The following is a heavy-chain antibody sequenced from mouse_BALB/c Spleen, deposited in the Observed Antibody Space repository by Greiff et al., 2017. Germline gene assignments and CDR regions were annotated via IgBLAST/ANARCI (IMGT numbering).Heavy chain of an antibody. CDR3: SLLRYYFDY. J-gene: IGHJ2*01. CDR2: IDPENGDT. D-gene: IGHD1-1*01. CDR1: GFNIKDYY. V-gene: IGHV14-4*02. Sequence: VQLKQSGAELVRSGASVKLSCTASGFNIKDYYMHWVKQRPEQGLEWIGWIDPENGDTEYAPKFQGKATMTADTSSNTAYLQLSSLTSEDTAVYYCSLLRYYFDYWGQGTTLTVSS.